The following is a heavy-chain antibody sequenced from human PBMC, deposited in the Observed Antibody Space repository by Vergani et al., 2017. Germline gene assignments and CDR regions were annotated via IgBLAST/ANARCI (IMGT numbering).Heavy chain of an antibody. J-gene: IGHJ4*02. V-gene: IGHV3-21*01. CDR2: ISSSSSYI. D-gene: IGHD2-15*01. CDR3: ARDRQGVVVAAHDY. CDR1: GFTFSSYS. Sequence: VQLVESGGGVVQPGGSLRLSCAASGFTFSSYSMNWVRQAPGKGLEWVSSISSSSSYIYYADSVKGRFTISRDNAKNSLYLQMNSLRAEDTAVYYCARDRQGVVVAAHDYWGQGTLVTVSS.